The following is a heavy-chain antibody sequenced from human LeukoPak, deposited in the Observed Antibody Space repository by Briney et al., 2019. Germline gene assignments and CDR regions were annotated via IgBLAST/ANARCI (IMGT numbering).Heavy chain of an antibody. J-gene: IGHJ3*02. V-gene: IGHV3-48*01. CDR2: ISSSSSTI. CDR3: ARLPSIAAAGTITGAFDI. Sequence: GGSLRLSCAASGFTFSSYSMNWVRQAPGKGLEWVSYISSSSSTIYYADSVKGRFTISRDNAKNSLYLQMNSLRAEDTAVYYCARLPSIAAAGTITGAFDIWGQGTMVTVSS. D-gene: IGHD6-13*01. CDR1: GFTFSSYS.